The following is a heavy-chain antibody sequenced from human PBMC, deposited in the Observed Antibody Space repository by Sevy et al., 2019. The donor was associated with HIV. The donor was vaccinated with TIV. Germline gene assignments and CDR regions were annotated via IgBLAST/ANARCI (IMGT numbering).Heavy chain of an antibody. J-gene: IGHJ4*02. Sequence: GGSLRLSCAASGFTFSSYAMHWVRQAPGKGLEWVAVISYDGSNKYYANSVKGRFTISRDNSKNTLYLQMNSLRAEDTAVYYCAREGIVGSSDYVRGSYRPYYFDYWGQGTLVTVSS. D-gene: IGHD3-16*02. V-gene: IGHV3-30-3*01. CDR3: AREGIVGSSDYVRGSYRPYYFDY. CDR1: GFTFSSYA. CDR2: ISYDGSNK.